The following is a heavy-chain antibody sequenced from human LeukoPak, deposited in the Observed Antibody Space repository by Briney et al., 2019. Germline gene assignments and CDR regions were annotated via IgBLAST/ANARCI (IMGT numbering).Heavy chain of an antibody. D-gene: IGHD6-13*01. CDR2: IYYSGST. V-gene: IGHV4-59*01. CDR3: ARWAAAGTGFDY. CDR1: GGSISNYY. Sequence: PSETLSLTCTVSGGSISNYYWSWIRQPPGKGLEWIGYIYYSGSTNYNPSLKSRVTISVDTSKNQFSLKLSSVTAADTAVYYCARWAAAGTGFDYWGQGTLVTVSS. J-gene: IGHJ4*02.